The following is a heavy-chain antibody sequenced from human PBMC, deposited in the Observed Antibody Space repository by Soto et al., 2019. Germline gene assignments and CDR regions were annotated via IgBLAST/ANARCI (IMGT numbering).Heavy chain of an antibody. CDR1: GFTFSSYA. CDR3: APHLWFGELYY. D-gene: IGHD3-10*01. Sequence: EVQLLESGGGLVQPGGSLRLSCAASGFTFSSYAMSWVRQAPGKGLEWVSAIGGSGGSTYYADSVKGRFTISRDNSKNTLYLQMNSLRAEDTAVYYCAPHLWFGELYYWGQGTLVTVSS. J-gene: IGHJ4*02. CDR2: IGGSGGST. V-gene: IGHV3-23*01.